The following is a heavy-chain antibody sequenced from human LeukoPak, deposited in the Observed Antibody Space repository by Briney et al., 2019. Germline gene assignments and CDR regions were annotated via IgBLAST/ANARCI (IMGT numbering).Heavy chain of an antibody. CDR3: ASKYFEGAFDI. CDR1: GGSISSSSYY. CDR2: IYYSGST. V-gene: IGHV4-39*01. Sequence: SETLSLTCTVSGGSISSSSYYWGWIRQPPGKGLGWIGSIYYSGSTYYNPSLKSRVTISVDTSKNQFSLKLSSVTAADTAVYYCASKYFEGAFDIWGQGTMVTVSS. J-gene: IGHJ3*02. D-gene: IGHD3-9*01.